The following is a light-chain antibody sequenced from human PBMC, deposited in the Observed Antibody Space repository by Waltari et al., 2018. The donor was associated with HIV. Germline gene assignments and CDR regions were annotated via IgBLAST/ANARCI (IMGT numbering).Light chain of an antibody. Sequence: QSLLTQPHSVSGSPGQSVTISCTGTRNAFGNDDYVYWYQQYPGKAPQLMIYDVTKRPSGVPDRFSGSKSDNTASLTISGLQAEDEADYFCCAYAGNYNWVFGGGTRVTVL. V-gene: IGLV2-11*01. CDR1: RNAFGNDDY. CDR2: DVT. J-gene: IGLJ3*02. CDR3: CAYAGNYNWV.